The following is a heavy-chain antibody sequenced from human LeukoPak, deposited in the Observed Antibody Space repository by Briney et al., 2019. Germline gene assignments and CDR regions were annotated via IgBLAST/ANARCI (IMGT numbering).Heavy chain of an antibody. CDR1: GYTFSNYN. Sequence: ASVKVSCKASGYTFSNYNIHWLRQAPGQGLEWMGIVNPSGGSTNYAQNFQGRVTMTGDTSTSTVYMELSSLRSDDTAVYYCARTTAWARTKFDYWGQGTLVTVSS. D-gene: IGHD1-14*01. J-gene: IGHJ4*02. V-gene: IGHV1-46*01. CDR2: VNPSGGST. CDR3: ARTTAWARTKFDY.